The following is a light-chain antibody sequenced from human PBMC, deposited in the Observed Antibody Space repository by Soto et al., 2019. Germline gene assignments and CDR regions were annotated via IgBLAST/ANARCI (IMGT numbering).Light chain of an antibody. CDR2: DAY. J-gene: IGKJ4*01. Sequence: DIQMTQSPATLSASVGDRVTITCRASQSVRSWLAWYQQKPGTAPKLLIFDAYRLESGVQSRFSGSASGTEFTLTISSLQPDDFATYYSKQYDNYPLTFGGGTKVDIK. CDR3: KQYDNYPLT. V-gene: IGKV1-5*01. CDR1: QSVRSW.